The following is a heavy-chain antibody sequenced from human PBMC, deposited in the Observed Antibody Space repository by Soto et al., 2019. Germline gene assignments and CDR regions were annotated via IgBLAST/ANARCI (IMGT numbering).Heavy chain of an antibody. CDR1: GFTFSSYA. CDR3: ARDRMVYAMEIDY. D-gene: IGHD2-8*01. CDR2: ISYDGSNK. J-gene: IGHJ4*02. V-gene: IGHV3-30-3*01. Sequence: GGSLRLSCAASGFTFSSYAMHWVRQAPGKGLEWVAVISYDGSNKYYADSVKGRFTISRDNSKNTLYLQMNSLRAEDTAVYYCARDRMVYAMEIDYWGQGTLVTVSS.